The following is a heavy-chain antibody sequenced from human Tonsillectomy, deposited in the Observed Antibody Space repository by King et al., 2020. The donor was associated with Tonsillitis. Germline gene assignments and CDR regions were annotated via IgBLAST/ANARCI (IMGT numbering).Heavy chain of an antibody. J-gene: IGHJ4*02. D-gene: IGHD6-19*01. Sequence: VQLQQSGPGLVKPSQTLSLTCAISGDSVSSNSAAWNWIRQSPSRGLEWLGRTYYRSKWYNDYAVSVKSRITINPDTSKNQFSLQLNSVTTEDTAVYYCARDSHIAVAGTLDYFDYWGQGTLVTVSS. CDR3: ARDSHIAVAGTLDYFDY. CDR2: TYYRSKWYN. CDR1: GDSVSSNSAA. V-gene: IGHV6-1*01.